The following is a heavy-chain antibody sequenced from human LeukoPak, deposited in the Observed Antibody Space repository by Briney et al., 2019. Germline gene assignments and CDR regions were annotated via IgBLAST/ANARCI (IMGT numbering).Heavy chain of an antibody. CDR3: TRDGKYYYGSGSYSFDY. J-gene: IGHJ4*02. V-gene: IGHV1-18*04. D-gene: IGHD3-10*01. Sequence: ASVKVSCKASGYTFTSYGISWVRQAPGQGLEWMGWISAYNSNTNYAQQLQGRVTMTTEPSTSTAYMKLRSLRSDDTAVYYCTRDGKYYYGSGSYSFDYWGQGTLVTVSS. CDR1: GYTFTSYG. CDR2: ISAYNSNT.